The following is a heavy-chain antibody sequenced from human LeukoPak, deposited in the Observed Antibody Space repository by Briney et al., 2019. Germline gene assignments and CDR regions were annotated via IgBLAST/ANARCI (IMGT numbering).Heavy chain of an antibody. J-gene: IGHJ6*03. CDR2: ITYDGSNK. D-gene: IGHD3-22*01. V-gene: IGHV3-30*04. Sequence: GGSLRLSCAASGFTFSSYAMHWVRQAPGKGLEWVAVITYDGSNKYYADSVKGRFIISRDNSKNTLYLQMNSLRAEDTAVYYCARALYDSSGSYYYYYMDVWGKGTTVTVSS. CDR3: ARALYDSSGSYYYYYMDV. CDR1: GFTFSSYA.